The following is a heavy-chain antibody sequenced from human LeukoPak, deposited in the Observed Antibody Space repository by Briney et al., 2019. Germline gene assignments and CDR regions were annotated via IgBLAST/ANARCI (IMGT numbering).Heavy chain of an antibody. J-gene: IGHJ6*03. V-gene: IGHV4-34*01. D-gene: IGHD3-22*01. Sequence: SETLSLTCAVYGGSFSGYYWSWIRQPPGKGLEWIGEINHSGSTNYNPSLKSRVTISVDTSKNQFSLKLSSVTAADTAVYYCARRFNIYYDSSGYLQYYYYYYYMDVWGKGTTVTVSS. CDR3: ARRFNIYYDSSGYLQYYYYYYYMDV. CDR2: INHSGST. CDR1: GGSFSGYY.